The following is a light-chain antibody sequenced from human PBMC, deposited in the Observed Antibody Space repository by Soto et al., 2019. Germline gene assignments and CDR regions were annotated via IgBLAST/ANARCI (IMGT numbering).Light chain of an antibody. J-gene: IGKJ5*01. V-gene: IGKV1-39*01. CDR1: QSISSY. CDR2: AAS. CDR3: QQANSFPLT. Sequence: DIQMTHSPSPLSASLLYRVTITCLASQSISSYLNWYQQKPGKAPKLLIYAASSLQSGVPSRFSGSGSGTDFTLTISSLQPEDFATYYCQQANSFPLTFGQGTRLEIK.